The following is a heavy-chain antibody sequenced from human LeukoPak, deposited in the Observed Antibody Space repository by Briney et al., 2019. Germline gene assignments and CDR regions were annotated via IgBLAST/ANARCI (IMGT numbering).Heavy chain of an antibody. D-gene: IGHD1-26*01. Sequence: PGGSLRLSCAASGFTFSSYSMNWVRQAPGKGLEWVSYISSSSSTIYYADSVKGRFTISRDNAKNSLYLQMNSLRAEDTAVYYCARHFYSDSGIWGYFDYWGQGTLVTVSS. CDR1: GFTFSSYS. CDR2: ISSSSSTI. J-gene: IGHJ4*02. V-gene: IGHV3-48*04. CDR3: ARHFYSDSGIWGYFDY.